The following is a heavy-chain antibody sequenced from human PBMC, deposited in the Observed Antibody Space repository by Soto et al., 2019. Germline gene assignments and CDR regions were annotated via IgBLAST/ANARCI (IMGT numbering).Heavy chain of an antibody. D-gene: IGHD3-10*01. V-gene: IGHV3-48*02. J-gene: IGHJ4*02. CDR2: ISSSSSTI. CDR3: ARDRSPGITMVRGVVDY. CDR1: GFTFSSYS. Sequence: PGGSLRLSCAASGFTFSSYSMNWVRQAPGKGLEWVSYISSSSSTIYYADSVKGRFTISRDNAKNSLYLQMNSLRDEDTAVYYCARDRSPGITMVRGVVDYWGQGTLVTVSS.